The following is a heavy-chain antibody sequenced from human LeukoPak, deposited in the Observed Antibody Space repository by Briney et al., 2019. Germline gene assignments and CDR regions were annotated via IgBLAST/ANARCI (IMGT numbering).Heavy chain of an antibody. CDR2: IKSKTDGGTT. Sequence: GGSLRLSCAASGFTFSNAWMSWVRQAPGKGLEWVGRIKSKTDGGTTDYAAPVKGRFTISRDDSKTTLYLQMNSLKTEDTAVYYCTTDEYYDFWSGYSPFDYWGQGTLVTVSS. D-gene: IGHD3-3*01. J-gene: IGHJ4*02. V-gene: IGHV3-15*01. CDR3: TTDEYYDFWSGYSPFDY. CDR1: GFTFSNAW.